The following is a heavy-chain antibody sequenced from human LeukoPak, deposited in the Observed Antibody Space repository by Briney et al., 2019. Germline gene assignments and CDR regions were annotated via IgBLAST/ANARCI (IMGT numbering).Heavy chain of an antibody. J-gene: IGHJ4*02. CDR2: IKSKRDGETT. V-gene: IGHV3-15*01. Sequence: PGRSLRLSCAGSGFNFQYAWMTWVRQAPGKGLEWVGRIKSKRDGETTDYAALVKSRFSISRDDSKNTVYLQMNSLRTEDTAVYYCTSLVGSPTYWGQGTLVAVSS. CDR1: GFNFQYAW. D-gene: IGHD4-23*01. CDR3: TSLVGSPTY.